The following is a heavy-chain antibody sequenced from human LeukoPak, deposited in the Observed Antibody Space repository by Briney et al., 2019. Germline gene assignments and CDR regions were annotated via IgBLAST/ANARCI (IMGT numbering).Heavy chain of an antibody. CDR3: ARGGHYSFLTGFYNGLVWFDT. CDR2: IYPGDSDT. V-gene: IGHV5-51*01. CDR1: GYSFTSYW. J-gene: IGHJ5*02. D-gene: IGHD3-9*01. Sequence: GESLKISCKGSGYSFTSYWIGWVRQVPGKGLEWMGIIYPGDSDTKYSPSLQGQVTISADRSVTTAYLQWSSLRASDTAMYYCARGGHYSFLTGFYNGLVWFDTWGPGTLVTVSS.